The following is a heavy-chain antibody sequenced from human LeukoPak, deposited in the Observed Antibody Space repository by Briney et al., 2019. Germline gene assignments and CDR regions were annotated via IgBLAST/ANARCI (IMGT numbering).Heavy chain of an antibody. Sequence: GGSLRLSCAASGFTFSGYWMSWVRQVPGKGLEWVANIKQDGSEKYYVDTVKGRFTISRDNAKNSLYLQMNSLRAEETAVYYCARDGMGVIKAFDIWGQGTMVTVSS. V-gene: IGHV3-7*05. D-gene: IGHD3-16*02. CDR1: GFTFSGYW. CDR3: ARDGMGVIKAFDI. J-gene: IGHJ3*02. CDR2: IKQDGSEK.